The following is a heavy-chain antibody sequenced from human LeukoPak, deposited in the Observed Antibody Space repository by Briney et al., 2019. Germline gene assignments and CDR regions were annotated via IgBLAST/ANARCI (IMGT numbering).Heavy chain of an antibody. D-gene: IGHD6-19*01. Sequence: QPGRSLRLSCAASGFSFSSYGMHWVRQAPGKGLEWVAVIWYDGTNKYYADSVKGRFTISRDNSKNTLYLQMNSLRAEDTAVYYCAKNEQWLVEPYYFDYWGQGTLVTVSS. CDR2: IWYDGTNK. CDR1: GFSFSSYG. V-gene: IGHV3-33*06. CDR3: AKNEQWLVEPYYFDY. J-gene: IGHJ4*02.